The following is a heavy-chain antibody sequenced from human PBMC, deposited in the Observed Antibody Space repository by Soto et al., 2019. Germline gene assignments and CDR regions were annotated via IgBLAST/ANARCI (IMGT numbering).Heavy chain of an antibody. CDR2: FNHSGST. D-gene: IGHD3-22*01. J-gene: IGHJ4*02. CDR1: GGSFSGYY. Sequence: SETLSLTCAVYGGSFSGYYWSWIRQPPGKGLEWIGEFNHSGSTNYNPSLKSRVTISGDTSKNQFSLKLSSVTAADTAVYYCARDHYYDSSGSNTGDYFDYWGQGTLVTVSS. V-gene: IGHV4-34*01. CDR3: ARDHYYDSSGSNTGDYFDY.